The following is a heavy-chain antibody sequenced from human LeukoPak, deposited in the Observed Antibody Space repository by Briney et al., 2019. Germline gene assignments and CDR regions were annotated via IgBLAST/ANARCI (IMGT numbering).Heavy chain of an antibody. CDR2: ISWNSGSI. Sequence: SLKISCASSGFTFDDYAMHWVRQAPGKGLEWVSGISWNSGSIGYADSVKGRFTISRDNAKNSLYLQMNSLRAEDTALYYCAKDVFWNYSAFDIWGQGTMVTVSS. CDR3: AKDVFWNYSAFDI. D-gene: IGHD1-7*01. J-gene: IGHJ3*02. V-gene: IGHV3-9*01. CDR1: GFTFDDYA.